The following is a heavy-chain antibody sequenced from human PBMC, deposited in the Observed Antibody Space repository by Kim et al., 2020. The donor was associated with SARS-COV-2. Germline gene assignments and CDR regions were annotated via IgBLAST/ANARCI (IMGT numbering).Heavy chain of an antibody. V-gene: IGHV4-34*01. J-gene: IGHJ4*02. CDR1: GGSFSGYY. D-gene: IGHD3-10*01. CDR3: ARLQLSYYGSVKDY. CDR2: INHSGST. Sequence: SETLSLTCAVYGGSFSGYYWSWIRQPPGKGLEWIGEINHSGSTNYNPSLKSRVTISVDTSKNQFSLKLSSVTAADTAVYYCARLQLSYYGSVKDYWGQGTLVTVSS.